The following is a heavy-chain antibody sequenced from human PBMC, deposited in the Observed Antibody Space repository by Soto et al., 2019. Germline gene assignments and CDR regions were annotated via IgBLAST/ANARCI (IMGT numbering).Heavy chain of an antibody. J-gene: IGHJ4*02. V-gene: IGHV3-73*01. CDR2: ILSKAGNYAT. CDR1: GFIFSGSA. Sequence: EVQLVESGGGLVQPGGSLKLSCAASGFIFSGSAVHWVRQASGKGLVWVGRILSKAGNYATAYPASMNGRFTIARDDSENTAFLQMNSLKAEDTAVYYCISGGSPYYYDYWGQGTLVAVSS. CDR3: ISGGSPYYYDY. D-gene: IGHD3-3*01.